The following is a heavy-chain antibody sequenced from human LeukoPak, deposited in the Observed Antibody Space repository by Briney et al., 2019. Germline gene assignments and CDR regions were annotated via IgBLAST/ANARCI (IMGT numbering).Heavy chain of an antibody. CDR3: VAARRGY. J-gene: IGHJ4*02. D-gene: IGHD6-6*01. CDR1: GFTFSIYA. V-gene: IGHV3-23*01. CDR2: ISGSGGTA. Sequence: GGSLRLSCAASGFTFSIYAMSWVRQAPGKGLEWVSAISGSGGTAYYADSVKGRFTISRDNSKNTLYLQMGSLRAEDMAVYYCVAARRGYWGQGTLVTVSS.